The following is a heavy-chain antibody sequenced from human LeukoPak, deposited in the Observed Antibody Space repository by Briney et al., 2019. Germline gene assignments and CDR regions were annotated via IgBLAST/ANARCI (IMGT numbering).Heavy chain of an antibody. CDR3: ARDRPNSSGWYGAYYYHIDV. CDR1: GFTVSSNY. CDR2: IYFDGTT. J-gene: IGHJ6*03. V-gene: IGHV4-59*02. Sequence: GSLRLSCAASGFTVSSNYMSWVRQPPGKGLEWIRYIYFDGTTNYNPSLRSRVSMSVDTSKNLLSLKVTSVTPADTAVYYCARDRPNSSGWYGAYYYHIDVWGSGTTVVVSS. D-gene: IGHD6-19*01.